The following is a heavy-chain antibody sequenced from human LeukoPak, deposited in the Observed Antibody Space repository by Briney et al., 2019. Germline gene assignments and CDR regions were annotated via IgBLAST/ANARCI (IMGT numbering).Heavy chain of an antibody. J-gene: IGHJ5*02. Sequence: ASVKVSCKASGYIFSYYGISWVREAPGHGLEWIGWISTVYGYTKNSEKLRGRVTMTTDSSANTAYMELRSLTYGDTAVYYCARDLVGGRFCDGDCYSRWLDPWGQGTLVTVSS. CDR3: ARDLVGGRFCDGDCYSRWLDP. CDR2: ISTVYGYT. V-gene: IGHV1-18*01. D-gene: IGHD2-21*02. CDR1: GYIFSYYG.